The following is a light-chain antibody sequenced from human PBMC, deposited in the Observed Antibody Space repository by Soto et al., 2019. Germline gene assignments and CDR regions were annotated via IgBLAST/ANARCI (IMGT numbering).Light chain of an antibody. CDR2: WAS. CDR3: QQYYRPWT. J-gene: IGKJ1*01. Sequence: DIVLTQSPDSLAVSLGERATINCKSSQSVLYSSNNKNYLAWYQQKPGPPPKLLIYWASTPESGVPDRFSGSGSGTDFTLTISSLQAEDVAVYYCQQYYRPWTFGQGTKVEIK. V-gene: IGKV4-1*01. CDR1: QSVLYSSNNKNY.